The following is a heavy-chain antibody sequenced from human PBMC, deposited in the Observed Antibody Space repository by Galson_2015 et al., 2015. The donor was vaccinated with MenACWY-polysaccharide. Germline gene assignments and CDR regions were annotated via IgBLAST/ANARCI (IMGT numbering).Heavy chain of an antibody. CDR1: GGSISSGDSY. CDR3: AGLMAGSPFGWFDP. CDR2: IYYSGRT. J-gene: IGHJ5*02. V-gene: IGHV4-30-4*01. D-gene: IGHD6-19*01. Sequence: TLSLTCTVSGGSISSGDSYWSWIRRSPGKGLEWIGYIYYSGRTNYSPSLKSRATVSLDTSKNQFSLKLSFVTAADTAVYYCAGLMAGSPFGWFDPWGQGTLVTVSS.